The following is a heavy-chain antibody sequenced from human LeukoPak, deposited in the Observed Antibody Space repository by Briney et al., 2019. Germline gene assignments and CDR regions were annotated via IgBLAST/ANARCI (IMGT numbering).Heavy chain of an antibody. CDR1: GFTFSAHW. V-gene: IGHV3-7*03. J-gene: IGHJ6*02. CDR3: ARDQAFDWFYYYYGMDV. CDR2: INLDESAE. Sequence: PGGSLRLSCAASGFTFSAHWMSWVRQAPGKGLEWVANINLDESAESYVNSVKGRFTISRDNSKNTLYLQMNSLRAEDTAVYYCARDQAFDWFYYYYGMDVWGLGTSVIVSS. D-gene: IGHD3-9*01.